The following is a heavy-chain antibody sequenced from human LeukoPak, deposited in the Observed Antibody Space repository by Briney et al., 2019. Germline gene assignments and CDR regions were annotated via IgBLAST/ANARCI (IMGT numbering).Heavy chain of an antibody. CDR2: INGNDEST. D-gene: IGHD3-16*01. Sequence: PGGSLRLSCAASGLTFSTYAMNWVGQAPGKGLEWVSAINGNDESTHYADSVKGRFTISRDNSKNTLFLQMNSLRAEDTAVYYCVKGLRASVWSYTDYWGQGTLVTVSS. CDR1: GLTFSTYA. CDR3: VKGLRASVWSYTDY. V-gene: IGHV3-23*01. J-gene: IGHJ4*02.